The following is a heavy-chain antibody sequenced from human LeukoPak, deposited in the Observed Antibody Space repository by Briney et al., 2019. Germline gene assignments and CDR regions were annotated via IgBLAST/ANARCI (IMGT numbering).Heavy chain of an antibody. V-gene: IGHV4-39*01. CDR2: IYYTGIT. CDR1: GGSISGNSFY. Sequence: SETLSLTCTVSGGSISGNSFYWGWVRQPPGRGLEWIGNIYYTGITYYNPSLKSRVTISVDTSKNQFSLKLNSVTAADTAVYYCASPGITTFDYWGQGTLVTVSS. CDR3: ASPGITTFDY. J-gene: IGHJ4*02. D-gene: IGHD3-22*01.